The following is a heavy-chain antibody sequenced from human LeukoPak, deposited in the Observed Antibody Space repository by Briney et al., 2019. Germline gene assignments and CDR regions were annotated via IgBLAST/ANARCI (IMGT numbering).Heavy chain of an antibody. J-gene: IGHJ4*02. CDR1: GDSISSGGYY. CDR2: IYYSGST. Sequence: SQTLSLTCTVSGDSISSGGYYWSWIRQPPGKGLVWIGYIYYSGSTTYNPSLKSRFTISVDTSKNQFSLKLSSVTAADTAVYYCARRFAYGDTGSFDYWGQGTLVTVSS. CDR3: ARRFAYGDTGSFDY. D-gene: IGHD4-17*01. V-gene: IGHV4-61*08.